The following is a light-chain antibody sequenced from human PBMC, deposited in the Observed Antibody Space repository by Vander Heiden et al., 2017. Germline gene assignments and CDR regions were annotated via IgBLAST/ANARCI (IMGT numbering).Light chain of an antibody. CDR1: SSNIGNNY. CDR3: AAWDDSLSGWV. Sequence: QSVLTQPPSASGTPAQRVIISCSGSSSNIGNNYVPWYQQFPGPAPKLLIYTNNQRPSGVPDRFSGSKSGTSASLAISGLRSEDEADYYCAAWDDSLSGWVFGGGTKLTVL. J-gene: IGLJ3*02. CDR2: TNN. V-gene: IGLV1-47*01.